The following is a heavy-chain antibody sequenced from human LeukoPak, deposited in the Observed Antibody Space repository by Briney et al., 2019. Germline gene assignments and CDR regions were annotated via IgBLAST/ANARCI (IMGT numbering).Heavy chain of an antibody. CDR3: ARGGNPYSYAATVGAFDI. CDR2: IRYDGSQN. J-gene: IGHJ3*02. V-gene: IGHV3-30*02. CDR1: GFSFSTYG. Sequence: GGSLRLSCAASGFSFSTYGMHWVRQAPGKGLEWVAFIRYDGSQNHLTDSVKGRFTVSRDDSRSTLYLQMDSLTVEDTAVYYCARGGNPYSYAATVGAFDIWGQGTMVTVSS. D-gene: IGHD5-18*01.